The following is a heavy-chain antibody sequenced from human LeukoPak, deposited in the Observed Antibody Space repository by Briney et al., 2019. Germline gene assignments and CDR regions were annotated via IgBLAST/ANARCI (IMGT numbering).Heavy chain of an antibody. Sequence: SETLSLTCTVSGGSISSSSYYWGWIRQPPGKGLEWIGSIYYSGSTYYNPSLKSRVTISVDTSKNQFSLKLSSVTAADTAVYYCAREFVSCWFDPWGQGTLVTVSS. J-gene: IGHJ5*02. CDR2: IYYSGST. CDR1: GGSISSSSYY. D-gene: IGHD3-10*01. V-gene: IGHV4-39*07. CDR3: AREFVSCWFDP.